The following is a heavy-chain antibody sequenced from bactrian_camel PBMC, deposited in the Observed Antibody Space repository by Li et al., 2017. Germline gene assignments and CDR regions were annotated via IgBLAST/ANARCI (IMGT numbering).Heavy chain of an antibody. CDR3: AADFLGGSWTRWYEYKY. CDR2: IYTGGGST. J-gene: IGHJ4*01. V-gene: IGHV3S25*01. Sequence: QLVESGGGSVQAGGSLRLSCRASGSIYGDACVGWFRKVPGKGREGVAAIYTGGGSTYYSDSVKGRFTISQDNAKNTVYLQMNNLKPEDTAMYYCAADFLGGSWTRWYEYKYWGQGTQVTVS. D-gene: IGHD6*01. CDR1: GSIYGDAC.